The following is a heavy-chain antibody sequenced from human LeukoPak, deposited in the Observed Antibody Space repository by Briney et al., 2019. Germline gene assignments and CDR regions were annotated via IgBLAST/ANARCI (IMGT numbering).Heavy chain of an antibody. CDR2: ISYDGSNK. CDR3: AKDKDYYDSSGSLYFDY. D-gene: IGHD3-22*01. V-gene: IGHV3-30*18. Sequence: PGRFLRLSCAASGFTFSSYGMHRVRQAPGKGLEWVAVISYDGSNKYYADSVKGRFTISRDNSKNTLYLQMNSLRAEDTAVYYCAKDKDYYDSSGSLYFDYWGQGTLVTVSS. J-gene: IGHJ4*02. CDR1: GFTFSSYG.